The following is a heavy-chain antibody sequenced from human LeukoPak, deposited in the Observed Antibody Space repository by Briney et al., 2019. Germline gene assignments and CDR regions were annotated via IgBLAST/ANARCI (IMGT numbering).Heavy chain of an antibody. CDR1: GFTFSSFS. CDR2: ISSSTTYI. Sequence: GGSLRLSCAASGFTFSSFSMNWVRQAPGKGLEWVSSISSSTTYIYYADSVKGRFTISRDNVKDSLYLQMNSLRAEDTAVYYCARGEPGFGGLPTVLDNWGQGTLVTVSS. CDR3: ARGEPGFGGLPTVLDN. J-gene: IGHJ4*02. D-gene: IGHD4-23*01. V-gene: IGHV3-21*01.